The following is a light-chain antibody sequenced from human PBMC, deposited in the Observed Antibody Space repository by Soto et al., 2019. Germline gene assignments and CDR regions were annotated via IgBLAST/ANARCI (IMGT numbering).Light chain of an antibody. V-gene: IGKV4-1*01. CDR3: QQYLHTPRT. J-gene: IGKJ1*01. CDR2: WAS. Sequence: DAVATQSPDSLAASLGERATINCKSSQSVLYSSNNKNYLAWYQQKPGQPPKLLIYWASMRVSGVPDRFSGSGSGTDFTLTISSLQAEDVAVYYCQQYLHTPRTFGQGTKVDIK. CDR1: QSVLYSSNNKNY.